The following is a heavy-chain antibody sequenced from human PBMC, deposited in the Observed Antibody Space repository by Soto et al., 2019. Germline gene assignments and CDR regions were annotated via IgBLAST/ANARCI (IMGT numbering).Heavy chain of an antibody. CDR3: VRDGTKTLRDWFDP. D-gene: IGHD1-1*01. CDR2: IYATGTT. Sequence: SETLSRTCTVSGASIRCYYWRWVGNCAGKGLEWIGRIYATGTTDYNPSLKSRVMMSVDTSKKQFSLKLRSVTAADTAVYYCVRDGTKTLRDWFDPWGQGISVTVSS. V-gene: IGHV4-4*07. CDR1: GASIRCYY. J-gene: IGHJ5*02.